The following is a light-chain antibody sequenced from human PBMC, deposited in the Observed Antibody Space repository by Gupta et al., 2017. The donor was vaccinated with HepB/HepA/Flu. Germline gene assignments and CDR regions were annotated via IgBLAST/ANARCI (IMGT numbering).Light chain of an antibody. V-gene: IGLV2-11*01. Sequence: QSALTQPRSVSASPGQSVTISCTGTSSDVGIYNYVSWYQQHPGKAPKFLIYDVTKRPSGVHDRFSGSKSGNTASLTISGLQAEDEADYYCCSYAGRYTWVFGGGTKLTVL. CDR2: DVT. CDR1: SSDVGIYNY. J-gene: IGLJ3*02. CDR3: CSYAGRYTWV.